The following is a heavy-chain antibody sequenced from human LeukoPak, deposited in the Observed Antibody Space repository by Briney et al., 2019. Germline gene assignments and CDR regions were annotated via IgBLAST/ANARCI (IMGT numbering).Heavy chain of an antibody. CDR3: AREGKNSGRQYNWFDP. CDR1: GYTFTGYY. J-gene: IGHJ5*02. Sequence: ASVKVSCKASGYTFTGYYMHWVRQAPGQGLEWMGRINPNSGGTNSAQKFQGRVTMTRDTSISTAYMELSRLRSDDTAVYYCAREGKNSGRQYNWFDPWGQGTLVTVSS. V-gene: IGHV1-2*06. D-gene: IGHD1-26*01. CDR2: INPNSGGT.